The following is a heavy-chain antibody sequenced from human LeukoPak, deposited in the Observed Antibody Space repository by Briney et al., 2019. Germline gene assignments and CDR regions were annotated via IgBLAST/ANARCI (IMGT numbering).Heavy chain of an antibody. J-gene: IGHJ3*02. Sequence: SETLSLTCTVSGGSISSGDYYWSWIRQPPGKGLEWIGYIYYSGSTYYNPSLKSRVTISVDTSKNQFSLKLSSVTAADTAVYYCARTIAMVRRVYAFDIWGQGTMVTVSS. CDR1: GGSISSGDYY. CDR3: ARTIAMVRRVYAFDI. D-gene: IGHD3-10*01. CDR2: IYYSGST. V-gene: IGHV4-30-4*01.